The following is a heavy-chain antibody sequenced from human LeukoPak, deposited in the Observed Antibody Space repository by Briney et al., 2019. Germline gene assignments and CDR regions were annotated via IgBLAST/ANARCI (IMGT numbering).Heavy chain of an antibody. CDR2: IYSGGST. CDR1: GFTVSASY. Sequence: GGSLRLSCAASGFTVSASYMNWVRQAPGKGQEWVSVIYSGGSTYYADSVKGRFTISRDHSKNTLYLQMNSLRVEDTAVYYCARSPYGMDVWGQGTTVTVSS. J-gene: IGHJ6*02. V-gene: IGHV3-53*01. CDR3: ARSPYGMDV.